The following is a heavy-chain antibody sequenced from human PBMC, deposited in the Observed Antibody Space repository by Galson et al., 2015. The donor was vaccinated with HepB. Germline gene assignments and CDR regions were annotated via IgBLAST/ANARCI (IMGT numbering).Heavy chain of an antibody. Sequence: SLRLSCAASGFTVSSNYMSWVRQAPGKGLEWVSVIYSGGSTYYADSVKGRFTISRDNSKSTLYLQMNSLRAEDTAVYYCARVSGSYRQNAFDIWGQGTMVTVSS. J-gene: IGHJ3*02. CDR3: ARVSGSYRQNAFDI. CDR1: GFTVSSNY. V-gene: IGHV3-66*01. D-gene: IGHD1-26*01. CDR2: IYSGGST.